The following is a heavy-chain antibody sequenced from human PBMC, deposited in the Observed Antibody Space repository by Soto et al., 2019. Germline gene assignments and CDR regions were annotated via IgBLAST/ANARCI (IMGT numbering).Heavy chain of an antibody. CDR1: EYTFTSYY. D-gene: IGHD2-15*01. V-gene: IGHV1-46*01. Sequence: ASVKVSCKASEYTFTSYYMHWVRQAPGQGLEWMGIINPSGGSTSYAQKFQGRVTMTRDTSTSTAYMELRSLRSDDTAVYYCARVVCGGSGTRWYYYYMAVWGKGTTVTV. J-gene: IGHJ6*03. CDR2: INPSGGST. CDR3: ARVVCGGSGTRWYYYYMAV.